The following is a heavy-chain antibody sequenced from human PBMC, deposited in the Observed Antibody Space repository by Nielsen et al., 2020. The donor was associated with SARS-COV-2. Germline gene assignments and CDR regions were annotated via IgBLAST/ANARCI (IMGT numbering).Heavy chain of an antibody. CDR2: ISYDGSHD. J-gene: IGHJ4*02. V-gene: IGHV3-30-3*01. Sequence: GGSLRLSCAASGFAFSRYVMHWVRQAPGKGLEWVALISYDGSHDYYTDSVKGRFTISRDNSKNTLYLQMNSLRVEDTAVYYCVRDAVYYFDSWGQGTLVTVSS. CDR3: VRDAVYYFDS. D-gene: IGHD6-19*01. CDR1: GFAFSRYV.